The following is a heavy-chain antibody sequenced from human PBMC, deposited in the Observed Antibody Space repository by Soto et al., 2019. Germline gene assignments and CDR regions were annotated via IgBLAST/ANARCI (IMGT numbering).Heavy chain of an antibody. CDR1: GGSISSSSYY. J-gene: IGHJ5*02. Sequence: SETLSLTCTVSGGSISSSSYYWGWIRQPPGKGLEWIGSIYYSGSTYYNPSLKSRVTISVDTSKNQFSLKLSSVTAADTAVYYCAGHGPTNWFDPWGQGTLVTVSS. CDR3: AGHGPTNWFDP. CDR2: IYYSGST. V-gene: IGHV4-39*01.